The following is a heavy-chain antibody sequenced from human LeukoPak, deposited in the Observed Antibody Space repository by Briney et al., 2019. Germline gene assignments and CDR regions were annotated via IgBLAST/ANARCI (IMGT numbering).Heavy chain of an antibody. CDR1: GFTFSSYA. V-gene: IGHV3-30-3*01. CDR2: ISYDGSNK. Sequence: GGSLRLSCAASGFTFSSYAIHWVRQAPGKGLEWVAVISYDGSNKYYADSVKGRFTISRDNSKNTLYLQMNSLRAEDTAVYYCANAVRGIGDAFDIWGQGTMVTVSS. D-gene: IGHD3-16*01. CDR3: ANAVRGIGDAFDI. J-gene: IGHJ3*02.